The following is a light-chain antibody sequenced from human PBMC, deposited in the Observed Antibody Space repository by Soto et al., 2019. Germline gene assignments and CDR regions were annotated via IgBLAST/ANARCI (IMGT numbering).Light chain of an antibody. CDR1: QRVSSSS. CDR3: DQYGSSPRT. Sequence: EIVLTQSPATLSLSPGERATLSCGASQRVSSSSFAWYQQKPGLAPRLLIYDASSRATGVPDRFSGSGSGTDFTLTISRLEPEDFVVYYCDQYGSSPRTFGQGTKVDIK. V-gene: IGKV3D-20*01. J-gene: IGKJ1*01. CDR2: DAS.